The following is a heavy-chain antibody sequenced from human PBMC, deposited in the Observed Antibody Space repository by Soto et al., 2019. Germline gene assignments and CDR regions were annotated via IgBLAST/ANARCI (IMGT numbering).Heavy chain of an antibody. CDR2: INPSGGST. J-gene: IGHJ4*02. CDR3: ERDTRGDFDY. D-gene: IGHD3-10*01. V-gene: IGHV1-46*01. CDR1: GYTFTSYY. Sequence: QVQLVQSGAEVKKPGASVKVSCKASGYTFTSYYMHWVRQAPGQGLEWMGIINPSGGSTSYAQKCQGGVTKTSDASASTIYMELSSLRSEDTAVYYCERDTRGDFDYWGQGTLVTVSS.